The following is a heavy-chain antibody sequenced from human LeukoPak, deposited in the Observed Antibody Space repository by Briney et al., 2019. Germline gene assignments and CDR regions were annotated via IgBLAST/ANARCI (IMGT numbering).Heavy chain of an antibody. V-gene: IGHV4-61*02. J-gene: IGHJ3*02. CDR1: GGSISSGSYY. D-gene: IGHD6-13*01. CDR2: IYTSGST. CDR3: ARAFPGIAAAGSGMNI. Sequence: PSETLSLTCTVSGGSISSGSYYWSWIRQPAGKGLEWIGRIYTSGSTNYNPSLKSRVTISVDTSKNQFSLKLSSVTAADTAVYYCARAFPGIAAAGSGMNIWGQGTMVTVSS.